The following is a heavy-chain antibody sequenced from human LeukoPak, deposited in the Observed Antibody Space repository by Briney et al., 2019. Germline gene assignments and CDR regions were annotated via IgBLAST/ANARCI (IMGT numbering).Heavy chain of an antibody. CDR2: VNPNSGVT. J-gene: IGHJ3*02. CDR3: AREAFTTVTSATDAFDI. V-gene: IGHV1-2*02. D-gene: IGHD4-17*01. Sequence: ASVKVSCKASGYTFIGYYIHWVRQAPGQGLEWMGSVNPNSGVTDYAQKFQGRITMTRDTSISTAYMELNRLRSDDTAVYYCAREAFTTVTSATDAFDIWGQGTMVTVSS. CDR1: GYTFIGYY.